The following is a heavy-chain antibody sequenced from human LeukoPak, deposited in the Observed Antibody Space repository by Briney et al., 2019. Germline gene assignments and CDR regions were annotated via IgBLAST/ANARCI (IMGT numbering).Heavy chain of an antibody. CDR3: ARDYGGNSVQDY. D-gene: IGHD4-23*01. J-gene: IGHJ4*02. V-gene: IGHV1-2*02. CDR1: GYTFTGYY. CDR2: INPNSGGT. Sequence: ASVKVSCKASGYTFTGYYMHWVRQAPGQGLEWMGWINPNSGGTNYAQKFQGRVTMTRDTSISTAYMELSRLRSDDTAVYYRARDYGGNSVQDYWGQGTLVTVSS.